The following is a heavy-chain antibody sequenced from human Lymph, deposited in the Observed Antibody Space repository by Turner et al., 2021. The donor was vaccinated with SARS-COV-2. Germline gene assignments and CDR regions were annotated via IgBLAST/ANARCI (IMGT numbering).Heavy chain of an antibody. CDR1: RGSNSSSSYY. CDR2: FLYSGST. J-gene: IGHJ1*01. V-gene: IGHV4-39*01. CDR3: GVGPTRWYFQH. D-gene: IGHD1-26*01. Sequence: QLQLQDSGPGLVKPSETLSLTCTVPRGSNSSSSYYWGWIRQPPGKGLEWIGNFLYSGSTYYDPSLKSQVTIAEDTAKNQFSLKLTSVTGADTAVYCCGVGPTRWYFQHWGQGTLVTVSS.